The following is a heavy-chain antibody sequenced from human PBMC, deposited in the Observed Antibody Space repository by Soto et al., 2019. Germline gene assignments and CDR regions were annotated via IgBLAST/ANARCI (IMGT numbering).Heavy chain of an antibody. CDR1: GFTFSSYA. CDR3: ARTAALYYYYYGMDV. Sequence: PGGSLRLSCAASGFTFSSYAMHWVRQAPGKGLEWVAVISYDGSNKYYADSVKGRFTISRDNSKNTLYLQMNSLRAEDTAVYYCARTAALYYYYYGMDVWGQGTTVTVSS. J-gene: IGHJ6*02. V-gene: IGHV3-30-3*01. CDR2: ISYDGSNK. D-gene: IGHD2-2*01.